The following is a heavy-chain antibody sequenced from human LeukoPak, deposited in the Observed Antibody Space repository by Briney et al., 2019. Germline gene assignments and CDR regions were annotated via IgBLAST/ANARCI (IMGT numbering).Heavy chain of an antibody. CDR3: ARGTSPFFNKPGFYSYGYWFDP. CDR2: IYYSGST. D-gene: IGHD5-18*01. CDR1: GGSISSYY. J-gene: IGHJ5*02. Sequence: KASETLSLTCTVSGGSISSYYWSWIRQPPGKGLEWIGYIYYSGSTNYNPSLKSRVTISVDTSKNQFSLKLSSVTAADTAVYYCARGTSPFFNKPGFYSYGYWFDPWGQGTLVTVSS. V-gene: IGHV4-59*01.